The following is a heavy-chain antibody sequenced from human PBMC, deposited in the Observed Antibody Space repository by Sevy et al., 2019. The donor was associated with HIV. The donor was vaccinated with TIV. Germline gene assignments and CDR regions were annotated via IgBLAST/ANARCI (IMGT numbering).Heavy chain of an antibody. CDR2: INHSGST. Sequence: SETLSLTCAVYGGSFSGYYWSWIRQPPGKGLEWIGEINHSGSTNYNPSLKSRVTISVDTSKNQFSLKLSSVTAADTAVYYCARGFGGRFLLKRAFDIWGQGTMVTVSS. D-gene: IGHD1-26*01. V-gene: IGHV4-34*01. CDR1: GGSFSGYY. J-gene: IGHJ3*02. CDR3: ARGFGGRFLLKRAFDI.